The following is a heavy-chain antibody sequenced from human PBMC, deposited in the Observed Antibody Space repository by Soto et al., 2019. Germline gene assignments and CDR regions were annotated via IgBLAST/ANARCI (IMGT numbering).Heavy chain of an antibody. V-gene: IGHV3-23*01. Sequence: EVQLLESGGGLVQPGGSLRLSCAASGVTFSNYAMTWVRPAPGKGLEWVSVITGSGGGTYFVDSVKGRFTISRDTSKNPVYLQMNSLRAEDTAVDYCAKRPLTAAGFDYWGQGTRVTVSS. CDR1: GVTFSNYA. CDR3: AKRPLTAAGFDY. J-gene: IGHJ4*02. CDR2: ITGSGGGT. D-gene: IGHD6-13*01.